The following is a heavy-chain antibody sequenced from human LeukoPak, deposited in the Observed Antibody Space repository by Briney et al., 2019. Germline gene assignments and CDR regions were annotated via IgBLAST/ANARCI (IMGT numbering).Heavy chain of an antibody. CDR1: GGSFSGYY. V-gene: IGHV4-34*01. CDR2: INHSGST. CDR3: ARAADYYGSGRPNWFDP. Sequence: SETLSLTCAVYGGSFSGYYWSWIRQPPGKGLEWIGEINHSGSTNYNPSLKSRVTISVDTSKNQFSLKLSSVTAADTAVYYCARAADYYGSGRPNWFDPWGQGTLVTVSS. J-gene: IGHJ5*02. D-gene: IGHD3-10*01.